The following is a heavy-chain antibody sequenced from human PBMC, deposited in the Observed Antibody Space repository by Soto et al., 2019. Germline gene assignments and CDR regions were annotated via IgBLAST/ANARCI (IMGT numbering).Heavy chain of an antibody. CDR1: GGSISSINW. V-gene: IGHV4-4*02. D-gene: IGHD5-18*01. CDR3: ATREGNSYGDY. J-gene: IGHJ4*02. CDR2: IYHSGST. Sequence: QVQLQESGPGLVKPSGTLSLTCAVSGGSISSINWWIWVRQPPGKGLELLGNIYHSGSTNYNPPLKSQVTISIDMLQHQFTLKLASVPVAITAVHYCATREGNSYGDYRGQGTMVTVSS.